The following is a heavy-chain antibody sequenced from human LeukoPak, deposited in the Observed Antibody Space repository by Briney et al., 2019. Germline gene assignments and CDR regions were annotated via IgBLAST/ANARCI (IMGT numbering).Heavy chain of an antibody. CDR2: ISGRGDGT. V-gene: IGHV3-23*01. J-gene: IGHJ4*02. CDR1: GFTFSNFA. D-gene: IGHD3-10*01. CDR3: AKGRLQEGTVFRGVITPVDY. Sequence: GGSLRLSCAASGFTFSNFAMNWVRRAPGKGLEWVSTISGRGDGTYYADSVKGRFTISRDNSKNTLFLQMSNLSADDTALYYCAKGRLQEGTVFRGVITPVDYWAREPSSPSPQ.